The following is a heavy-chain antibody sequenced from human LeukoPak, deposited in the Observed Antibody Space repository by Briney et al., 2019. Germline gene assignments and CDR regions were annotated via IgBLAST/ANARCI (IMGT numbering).Heavy chain of an antibody. Sequence: SETLSLTCTVSGGSISSYYWSWIRQPPGKGLEWIGYIYYSGNTNYNPSLKSRVTISVDTSKNQFSLKLSSVTAADTAVYYCARGWILRGRPDAFDIWGQETMVTVSS. J-gene: IGHJ3*02. CDR1: GGSISSYY. V-gene: IGHV4-59*01. CDR3: ARGWILRGRPDAFDI. CDR2: IYYSGNT. D-gene: IGHD5-18*01.